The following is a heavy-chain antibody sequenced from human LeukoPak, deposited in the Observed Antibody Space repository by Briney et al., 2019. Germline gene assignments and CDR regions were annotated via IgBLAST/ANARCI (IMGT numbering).Heavy chain of an antibody. Sequence: GGSLRLSCAASGFTFSNYAMNWVRQAPGKGLEWVSYISSSGSTIYYADSVKGRFTISRDNAKNSLYLQMNSLRAEDTAVYYCASWGTQLLKSKNWFDPWGQGTLVTVSS. D-gene: IGHD6-6*01. V-gene: IGHV3-48*03. CDR1: GFTFSNYA. CDR2: ISSSGSTI. CDR3: ASWGTQLLKSKNWFDP. J-gene: IGHJ5*02.